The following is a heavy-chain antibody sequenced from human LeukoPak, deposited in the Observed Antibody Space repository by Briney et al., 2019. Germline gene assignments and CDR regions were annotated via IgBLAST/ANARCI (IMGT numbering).Heavy chain of an antibody. J-gene: IGHJ4*02. CDR2: TYYRSKLYN. V-gene: IGHV6-1*01. CDR3: ARVYNWNSSGLGAPRD. Sequence: SQTLSLTCAISGDSFSSNSAAWNWLRQSPSRGLEWLGRTYYRSKLYNDYAVSVKSRITINPDTSKNQFSLKLSSVTAADTAVYYCARVYNWNSSGLGAPRDWGRGTQVTVSS. D-gene: IGHD1-7*01. CDR1: GDSFSSNSAA.